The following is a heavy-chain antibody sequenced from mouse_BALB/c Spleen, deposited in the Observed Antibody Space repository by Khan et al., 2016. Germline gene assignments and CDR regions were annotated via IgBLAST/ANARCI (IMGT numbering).Heavy chain of an antibody. V-gene: IGHV1-15*01. J-gene: IGHJ3*01. CDR3: TNRYEAWFTY. D-gene: IGHD2-14*01. CDR1: GYTFTAYE. Sequence: QVQLQQSGAELVRPGASVKLSCKALGYTFTAYEMHWVKQTPVHGLEWIGGIHPGSGGTAYNQKFKGKATLTDDKSSSTAYMERSSLTSEDSAVYYGTNRYEAWFTYWGQGTLVTVSA. CDR2: IHPGSGGT.